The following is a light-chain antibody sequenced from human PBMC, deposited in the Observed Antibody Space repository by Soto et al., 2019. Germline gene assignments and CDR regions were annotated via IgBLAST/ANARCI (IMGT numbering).Light chain of an antibody. V-gene: IGLV2-23*01. CDR2: EGS. CDR1: SSDVGSYNL. Sequence: QSALTQPASVSGSPGQSITISCTGTSSDVGSYNLVSWYQQHPGKAPKLMIYEGSKRPLGVSNRFSGSKSGNTASLTISGLQAEDEADYYCCSYAGSSTAWVFGGGTKLTVL. CDR3: CSYAGSSTAWV. J-gene: IGLJ3*02.